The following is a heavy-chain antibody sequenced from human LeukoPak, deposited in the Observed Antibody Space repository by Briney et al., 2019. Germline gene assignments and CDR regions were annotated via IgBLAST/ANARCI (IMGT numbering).Heavy chain of an antibody. Sequence: GGSLRLSCAASGFTVNNNYMNWVRQAPGKGLEWVSLIYSGDSTYYADSVKGRFIISRDNSKNTLYLQMNSLGAEDTAVYYCAREVATGFSCFDYWGQGTLVTVSS. CDR2: IYSGDST. CDR1: GFTVNNNY. D-gene: IGHD2-21*02. V-gene: IGHV3-53*01. CDR3: AREVATGFSCFDY. J-gene: IGHJ4*02.